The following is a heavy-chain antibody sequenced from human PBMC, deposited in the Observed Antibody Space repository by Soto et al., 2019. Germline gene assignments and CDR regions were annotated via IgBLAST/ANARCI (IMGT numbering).Heavy chain of an antibody. CDR3: AGGHVGIVVVPAAIPFDY. CDR2: ISSSSGNI. CDR1: GFTFSSHS. Sequence: GGSLRLSCAASGFTFSSHSMNWVRQAPGKGLEWVSYISSSSGNIYYADSVKGRFTISRDNAKNSLHLQMNSLRDEDTAMYYCAGGHVGIVVVPAAIPFDYWGQGTLVTVSS. J-gene: IGHJ4*02. V-gene: IGHV3-48*02. D-gene: IGHD2-2*01.